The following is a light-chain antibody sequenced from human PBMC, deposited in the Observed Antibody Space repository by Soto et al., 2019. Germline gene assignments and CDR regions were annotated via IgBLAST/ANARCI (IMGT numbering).Light chain of an antibody. Sequence: EIVLTQSPGTLSLSPGERATLSCRASQSVDSYLVWYQQRPGQAPRLLIYGASTRAAGIPARFSGSGSETEFTLTIRSLQSEDFAVYYCHQYNQWPLWTFGQGTKVDIK. CDR1: QSVDSY. V-gene: IGKV3-15*01. J-gene: IGKJ1*01. CDR2: GAS. CDR3: HQYNQWPLWT.